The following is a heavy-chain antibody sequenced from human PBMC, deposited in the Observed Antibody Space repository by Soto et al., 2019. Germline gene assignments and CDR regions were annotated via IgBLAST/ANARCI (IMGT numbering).Heavy chain of an antibody. CDR3: ARYSSGWNNWFDP. Sequence: PSETLSLTCTVSGVSISSYYWSWIRQPPGKGLEWIGYIYHSGSTNYNPSLKSRATISVDASKNQFSLKLSSVTAADTAMYYCARYSSGWNNWFDPWGLGTLVTVSS. J-gene: IGHJ5*02. CDR2: IYHSGST. D-gene: IGHD6-19*01. CDR1: GVSISSYY. V-gene: IGHV4-59*01.